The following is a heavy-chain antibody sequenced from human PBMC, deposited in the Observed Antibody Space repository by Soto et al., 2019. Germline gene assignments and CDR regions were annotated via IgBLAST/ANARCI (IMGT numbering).Heavy chain of an antibody. CDR3: ARGKITMVRGDTYYYGMDV. Sequence: ASVKVSCKASGYTFTSYAMHWVRQAPGQRLEWMGWINAGNGNTKYSQKFQGRVTITRDTSASTAYMELSSLRSEDTAVYYCARGKITMVRGDTYYYGMDVWGQGTTVTVSS. J-gene: IGHJ6*02. V-gene: IGHV1-3*01. D-gene: IGHD3-10*01. CDR1: GYTFTSYA. CDR2: INAGNGNT.